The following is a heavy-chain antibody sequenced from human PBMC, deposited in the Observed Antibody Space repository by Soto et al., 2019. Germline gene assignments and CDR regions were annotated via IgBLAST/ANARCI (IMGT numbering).Heavy chain of an antibody. V-gene: IGHV1-69*13. Sequence: ASVKVSCKASGGTFSSYAISCVRQAPGQGLEWMGGIIPIFGTANYAQKFQGRVTITADESTSTAYMELSSLRSEDTAVYYCARDGVATIPVYWGQGTLVTVSS. J-gene: IGHJ4*02. CDR3: ARDGVATIPVY. D-gene: IGHD5-12*01. CDR1: GGTFSSYA. CDR2: IIPIFGTA.